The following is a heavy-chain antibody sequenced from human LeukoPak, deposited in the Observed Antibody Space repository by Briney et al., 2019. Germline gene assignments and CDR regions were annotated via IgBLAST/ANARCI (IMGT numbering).Heavy chain of an antibody. CDR1: GFTFSSYE. CDR3: AKAPWGDYVPDFDY. CDR2: ISGSGGST. J-gene: IGHJ4*02. V-gene: IGHV3-23*01. D-gene: IGHD4-17*01. Sequence: PGGSLRLSCAASGFTFSSYEMNWVRQAPGKGLEWVSAISGSGGSTYYADSVKGRFTISRDNSKNTLYLQMNSLRAEDTAVYYCAKAPWGDYVPDFDYWGQGTLVTVSS.